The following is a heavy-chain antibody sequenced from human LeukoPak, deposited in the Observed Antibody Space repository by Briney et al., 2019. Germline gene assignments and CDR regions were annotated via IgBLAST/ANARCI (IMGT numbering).Heavy chain of an antibody. D-gene: IGHD3-16*01. CDR2: INHNGNVN. V-gene: IGHV3-7*03. Sequence: GGSLRLSCAASGFTFSDYYMSWIRQAPGKGLEWVASINHNGNVNYYVDSVKGRFTISRDNAKNSLYLQMSNLRAEDTAVYFCARGGGLDVWGQGATVTVSS. CDR3: ARGGGLDV. J-gene: IGHJ6*02. CDR1: GFTFSDYY.